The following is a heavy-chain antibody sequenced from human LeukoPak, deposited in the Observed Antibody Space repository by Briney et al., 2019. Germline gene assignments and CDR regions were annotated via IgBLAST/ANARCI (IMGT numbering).Heavy chain of an antibody. J-gene: IGHJ6*03. CDR1: GFTFSSYG. D-gene: IGHD2-2*01. Sequence: GGSLRLSCAASGFTFSSYGMHWVRQAPGKGLEWVAVISYDGSNKYYADSVKGRFTISRDNSKNTLYLRMNSLRAEDTAVYYCAKDLRYCSSTSCSNYYYYYMDVWGKGTTVTISS. CDR2: ISYDGSNK. CDR3: AKDLRYCSSTSCSNYYYYYMDV. V-gene: IGHV3-30*18.